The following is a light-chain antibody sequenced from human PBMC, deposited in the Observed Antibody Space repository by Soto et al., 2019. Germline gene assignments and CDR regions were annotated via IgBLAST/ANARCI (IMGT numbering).Light chain of an antibody. V-gene: IGKV3-20*01. Sequence: EIVLTQSPGTLSSSPGERATLSCRASQSVSSNLAWYQQKPGQAPRVLIYRASIRATGISDRFSGSGSGTDFTLTISRLEPEDFAVYYCQHYGASPWTFGQGTKVDIK. CDR2: RAS. CDR3: QHYGASPWT. CDR1: QSVSSN. J-gene: IGKJ1*01.